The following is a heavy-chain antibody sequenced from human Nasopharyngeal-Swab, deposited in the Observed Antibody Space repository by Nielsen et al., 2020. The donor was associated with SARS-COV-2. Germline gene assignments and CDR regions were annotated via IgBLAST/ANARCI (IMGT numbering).Heavy chain of an antibody. CDR3: ARPYSGSYYGAFDT. Sequence: GESLKISCAASGFTFSSYWMHWVRQAPGKGLVWVSRINSDGSSTSYADSVKGRFTISRDNAKNTLYLQMNSLRAEDTAVYYCARPYSGSYYGAFDTWGQGTMVTVSS. J-gene: IGHJ3*02. CDR1: GFTFSSYW. CDR2: INSDGSST. D-gene: IGHD1-26*01. V-gene: IGHV3-74*01.